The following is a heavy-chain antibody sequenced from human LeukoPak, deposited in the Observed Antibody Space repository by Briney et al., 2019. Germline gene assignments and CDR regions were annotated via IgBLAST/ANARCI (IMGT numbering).Heavy chain of an antibody. V-gene: IGHV3-21*01. CDR3: ARDISSGWANWFDP. Sequence: GGSLRLSCAASGFTFSSYSMNWVRQAPGKGLEWVSSISSSSSYIYYADSVKGRFTISRDNAKNSLYLQMNSLRAEDTAVYYCARDISSGWANWFDPWGQGTLVTVSS. CDR2: ISSSSSYI. J-gene: IGHJ5*02. D-gene: IGHD6-19*01. CDR1: GFTFSSYS.